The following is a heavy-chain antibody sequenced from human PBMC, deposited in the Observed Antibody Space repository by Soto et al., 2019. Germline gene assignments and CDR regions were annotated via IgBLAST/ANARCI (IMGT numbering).Heavy chain of an antibody. J-gene: IGHJ3*01. D-gene: IGHD2-21*01. CDR1: GGSISSGAYS. V-gene: IGHV4-30-2*01. CDR2: IYQSGST. Sequence: QQQLQESGSGLVKPSETLSLTCAVSGGSISSGAYSWSWIGQPPGKGLEWIAYIYQSGSTYYNPSLKPRVNILVDRSKNQFSLKLTSVTAAYTAVYYCSRANTGLNCLDVWGQGTMVTVS. CDR3: SRANTGLNCLDV.